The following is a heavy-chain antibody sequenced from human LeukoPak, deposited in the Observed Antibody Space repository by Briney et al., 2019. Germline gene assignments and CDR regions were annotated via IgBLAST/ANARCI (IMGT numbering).Heavy chain of an antibody. Sequence: PGRSLRLSCAASGFTFSSYAMHWVRQAPGKGLEYVSASSSNGGSTYYTNSVKGRFTISRENSKNTLYLQMGSLRAEDMAVYYCARGDDYGDYFYFDYWGQGTLVTVSS. CDR3: ARGDDYGDYFYFDY. D-gene: IGHD4-17*01. V-gene: IGHV3-64*01. J-gene: IGHJ4*02. CDR2: SSSNGGST. CDR1: GFTFSSYA.